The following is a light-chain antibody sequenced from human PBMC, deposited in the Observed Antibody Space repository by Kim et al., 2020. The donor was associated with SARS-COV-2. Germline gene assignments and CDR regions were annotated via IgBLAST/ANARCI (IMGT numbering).Light chain of an antibody. V-gene: IGKV3-20*01. Sequence: LSPGERATLSCRASQTVGISFLACYQQKPGQAPRLLIYGASSRATGIPDRFCGSGSGTGFTLTISRLEPEDFAVYYCQQYASSPFSFGQGTKLEIK. CDR1: QTVGISF. CDR3: QQYASSPFS. CDR2: GAS. J-gene: IGKJ2*03.